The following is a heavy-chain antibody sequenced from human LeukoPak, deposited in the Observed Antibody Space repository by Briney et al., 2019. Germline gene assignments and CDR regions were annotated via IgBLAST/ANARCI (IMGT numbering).Heavy chain of an antibody. CDR1: GFTFSSYS. J-gene: IGHJ4*02. CDR2: ISSSSSYI. V-gene: IGHV3-21*01. CDR3: ARERRPKFRIDY. Sequence: GGSLRLSCAASGFTFSSYSMNWVRQAPGKGLEWASSISSSSSYIYYADSVKGRFTISRDNAKNSLYLQMNSLRAEDTAVYYCARERRPKFRIDYWGQGTLVTVPS.